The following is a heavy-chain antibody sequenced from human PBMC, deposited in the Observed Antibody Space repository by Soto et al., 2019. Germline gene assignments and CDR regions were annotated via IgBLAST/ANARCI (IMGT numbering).Heavy chain of an antibody. D-gene: IGHD3-16*01. CDR1: GGSISSYY. Sequence: PSETLSLTCTVSGGSISSYYWNWIRQPPGKGLEWIGYIYYSGSTNYNPSLKSRVTISVDTSKNQFSLKVTSVTAADTAVYYCARATMWGPRPNWIDPWGQGTLVT. J-gene: IGHJ5*01. V-gene: IGHV4-59*08. CDR3: ARATMWGPRPNWIDP. CDR2: IYYSGST.